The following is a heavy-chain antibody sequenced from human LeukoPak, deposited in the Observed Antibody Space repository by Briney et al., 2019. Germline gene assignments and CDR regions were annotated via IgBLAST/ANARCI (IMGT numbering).Heavy chain of an antibody. V-gene: IGHV4-34*01. CDR1: GGSFSGYY. D-gene: IGHD3-22*01. Sequence: SETLSLTCAVYGGSFSGYYWSWIRQPPGKGLEWIGEINHSGSTNYNPSLKSRVPISVDTSKNQFSLKLSSVTAADTAVYCCARLYDSRRYYFDFWGQGTLVTVSS. CDR2: INHSGST. CDR3: ARLYDSRRYYFDF. J-gene: IGHJ4*02.